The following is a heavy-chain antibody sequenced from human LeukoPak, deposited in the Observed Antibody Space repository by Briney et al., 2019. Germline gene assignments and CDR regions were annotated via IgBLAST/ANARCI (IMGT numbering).Heavy chain of an antibody. CDR3: ARLDVERRLDY. CDR2: IHYSGST. CDR1: GGSISSGDHY. Sequence: SQTLSLTCTVSGGSISSGDHYWNWIRQPPGKGLEWIGYIHYSGSTYYNPSLKSRVIISVDTSKNQFSLKLNPVTAADTAVYYCARLDVERRLDYWGQGTLVTVSS. D-gene: IGHD1-1*01. V-gene: IGHV4-30-4*01. J-gene: IGHJ4*02.